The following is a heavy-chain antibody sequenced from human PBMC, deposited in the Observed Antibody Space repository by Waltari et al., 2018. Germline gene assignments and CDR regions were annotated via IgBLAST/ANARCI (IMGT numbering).Heavy chain of an antibody. Sequence: QVQLQESGPGRVKPSETVSLTCSVSGGSISNSFRSWIRQPAGKGLEWIGRIHSTGVTNYNPSLKSRVTMSVDTSKNQFSLRLRSVTAADTAVYYCARVPGVPSHFDIWGQGTMLTVSS. D-gene: IGHD6-6*01. V-gene: IGHV4-4*07. CDR3: ARVPGVPSHFDI. CDR2: IHSTGVT. CDR1: GGSISNSF. J-gene: IGHJ3*02.